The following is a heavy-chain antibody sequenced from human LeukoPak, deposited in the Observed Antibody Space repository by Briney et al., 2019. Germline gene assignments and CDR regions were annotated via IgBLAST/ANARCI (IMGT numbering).Heavy chain of an antibody. D-gene: IGHD3-22*01. Sequence: GGSLTLSCAVSGFTFSSYDMRWVRQAPGKGLEWVADISYGGSNKYYADSVKAPFTIPRDNSKNTLSLQMNSPRAEDTVVYSCAKDVDYYDSSGYYQATDYWGQGTLATASS. CDR1: GFTFSSYD. J-gene: IGHJ4*02. CDR2: ISYGGSNK. CDR3: AKDVDYYDSSGYYQATDY. V-gene: IGHV3-30*18.